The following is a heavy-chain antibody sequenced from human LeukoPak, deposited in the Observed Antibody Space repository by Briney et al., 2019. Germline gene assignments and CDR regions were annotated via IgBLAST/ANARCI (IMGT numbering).Heavy chain of an antibody. CDR3: ARVVVVAATLDY. Sequence: SETLSLTCTVSGGSISSGDYYWSWIRQPPGKGLGWIGYIYYSGSTYYNPSLKSRVTISVDTSKNQFSLKLSSVTAADTAVYYCARVVVVAATLDYWGQGTLVTVSS. CDR1: GGSISSGDYY. CDR2: IYYSGST. J-gene: IGHJ4*02. V-gene: IGHV4-30-4*01. D-gene: IGHD2-15*01.